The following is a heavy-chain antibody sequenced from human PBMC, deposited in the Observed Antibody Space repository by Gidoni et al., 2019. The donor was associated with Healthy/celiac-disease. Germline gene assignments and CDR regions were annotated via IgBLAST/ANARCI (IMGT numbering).Heavy chain of an antibody. D-gene: IGHD2-2*01. V-gene: IGHV1-69*04. Sequence: QVQLVQSGAAVKKPGSSGKVSCKAPGTTFSSSAISWVRQAPGQGLEWMGRIIPIFGIANYAQKFQGRVTITADKSTSTAYMELSSLRSEDTAVYYCARVPLSSTTGGGWFDPWGQGTLVTVSS. J-gene: IGHJ5*02. CDR2: IIPIFGIA. CDR1: GTTFSSSA. CDR3: ARVPLSSTTGGGWFDP.